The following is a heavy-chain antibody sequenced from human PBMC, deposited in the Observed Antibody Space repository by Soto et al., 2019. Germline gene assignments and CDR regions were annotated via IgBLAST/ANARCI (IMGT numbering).Heavy chain of an antibody. CDR2: VYNSGST. CDR3: ERYRCEAVPGYTLDN. J-gene: IGHJ4*02. V-gene: IGHV4-59*01. Sequence: SETLSLTCTVSGGSISSNYWTWIRQPPGKGLEWIGYVYNSGSTNYNPSLKSRVTISEDTSKSQFYLKVNSMTAADTAVYYCERYRCEAVPGYTLDNWGQGILVTVYS. CDR1: GGSISSNY. D-gene: IGHD1-1*01.